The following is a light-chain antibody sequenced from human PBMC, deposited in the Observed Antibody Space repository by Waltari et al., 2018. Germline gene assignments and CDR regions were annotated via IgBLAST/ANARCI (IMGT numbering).Light chain of an antibody. Sequence: FVLTQSPGTLSLSPGERVTPSCRASQGVSSNYLAWYQQKPGQAPRLLIYDASNRATGIADRFSGSGSGTDFTLTISRLEPEDVAVYYCQQYGRSPWTFGQGTKVEIK. CDR1: QGVSSNY. J-gene: IGKJ1*01. CDR3: QQYGRSPWT. V-gene: IGKV3-20*01. CDR2: DAS.